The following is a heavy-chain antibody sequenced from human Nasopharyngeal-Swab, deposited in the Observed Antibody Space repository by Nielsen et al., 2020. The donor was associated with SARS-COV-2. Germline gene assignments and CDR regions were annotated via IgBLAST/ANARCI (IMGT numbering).Heavy chain of an antibody. V-gene: IGHV4-34*01. CDR2: INHSGTT. CDR3: ARGHRSISMIVVVIATAHFYFDS. Sequence: GSLRLSCAVYGGSFSGYYWSWIRQLPGKGLEWIGEINHSGTTSYNPSLKSRVTISSDTSKNQFSLKLSSVTAADTAVYYCARGHRSISMIVVVIATAHFYFDSWGRGTLVTVTS. CDR1: GGSFSGYY. D-gene: IGHD3-22*01. J-gene: IGHJ4*02.